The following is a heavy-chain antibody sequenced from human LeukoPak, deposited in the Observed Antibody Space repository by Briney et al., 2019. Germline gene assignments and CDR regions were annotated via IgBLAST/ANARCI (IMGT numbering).Heavy chain of an antibody. V-gene: IGHV3-33*06. CDR2: IWYDGINE. D-gene: IGHD1-26*01. Sequence: GGSLRLSCAASGFTFSDYGMHWVRQVPGKGLQWVAVIWYDGINEYYADSVKGRFTISRDNSKNTLYLQMNSLRAEDTALYYCAKPERSGSYSYYFDSWGQGTLVTVSS. CDR1: GFTFSDYG. CDR3: AKPERSGSYSYYFDS. J-gene: IGHJ4*02.